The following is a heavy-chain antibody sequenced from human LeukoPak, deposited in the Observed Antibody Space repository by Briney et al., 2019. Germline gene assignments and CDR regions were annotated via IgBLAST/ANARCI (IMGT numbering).Heavy chain of an antibody. D-gene: IGHD3-22*01. V-gene: IGHV4-30-2*01. CDR1: GGSISSGGYS. CDR2: IYHSGST. CDR3: AVRAYYYDTSDYYLDY. J-gene: IGHJ4*02. Sequence: SETLSLTCAVSGGSISSGGYSWSWIRQPPGKGLEWIGYIYHSGSTYYNPSLKSRVTISVDRSKNQFSLKLSSVTAADTAVYYCAVRAYYYDTSDYYLDYWGQGTLVTVSS.